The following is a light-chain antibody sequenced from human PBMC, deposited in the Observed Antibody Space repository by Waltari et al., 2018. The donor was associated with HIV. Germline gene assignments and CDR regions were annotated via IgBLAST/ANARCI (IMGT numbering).Light chain of an antibody. CDR2: DAS. V-gene: IGKV3-20*01. Sequence: EIVWTQYPATLPLSPGKRSTPSCRASQSVCRRNYLAWYQQRPGQTSRLLIYDASNRATGIPDRFSGSGSGTDFTLTITRLEPEDFAVYYCQQYGNSPLFTFGPGTKVDIK. J-gene: IGKJ3*01. CDR1: QSVCRRNY. CDR3: QQYGNSPLFT.